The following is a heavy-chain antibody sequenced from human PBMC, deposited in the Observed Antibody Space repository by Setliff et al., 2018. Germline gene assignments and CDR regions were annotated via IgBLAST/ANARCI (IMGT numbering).Heavy chain of an antibody. CDR1: GGTFSSYG. J-gene: IGHJ6*03. CDR2: IIPIFGTA. Sequence: ASVKVSCKASGGTFSSYGISWVRQAPGQGLEWMGGIIPIFGTANYAQKFQGRVTITADESTSTAYMELSSLRSEDTAVYYCARDHGGSYHYYYYYMDVWGKGTTVTVSS. CDR3: ARDHGGSYHYYYYYMDV. D-gene: IGHD1-26*01. V-gene: IGHV1-69*13.